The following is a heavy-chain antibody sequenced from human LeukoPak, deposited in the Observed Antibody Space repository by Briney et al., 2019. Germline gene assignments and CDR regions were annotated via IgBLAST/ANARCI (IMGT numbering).Heavy chain of an antibody. J-gene: IGHJ4*02. CDR1: GITFNA. CDR3: AKTSSIAAGYYFDY. Sequence: GGSLRLSCAASGITFNAIHWVRQAPGKGLEWVSAISGSGGSTYYADSVKGRFTISRDNSKNTLYLQMNSLRAEDTAVYYCAKTSSIAAGYYFDYWGQGTLVTVSS. D-gene: IGHD6-13*01. CDR2: ISGSGGST. V-gene: IGHV3-23*01.